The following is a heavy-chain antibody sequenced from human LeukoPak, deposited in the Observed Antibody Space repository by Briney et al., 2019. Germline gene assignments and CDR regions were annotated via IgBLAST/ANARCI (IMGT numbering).Heavy chain of an antibody. CDR2: IYTSGSA. CDR1: GGSVSSYY. Sequence: SETLSLTCTVSGGSVSSYYWSCIRQPAGKGLEWIGRIYTSGSANYNPSLKSRVTVSVDTSKDQFSLKLSSVTAADTAVYYCARDEDPGYYYGLDVWGQGTTVTVSS. J-gene: IGHJ6*02. CDR3: ARDEDPGYYYGLDV. D-gene: IGHD3-10*01. V-gene: IGHV4-4*07.